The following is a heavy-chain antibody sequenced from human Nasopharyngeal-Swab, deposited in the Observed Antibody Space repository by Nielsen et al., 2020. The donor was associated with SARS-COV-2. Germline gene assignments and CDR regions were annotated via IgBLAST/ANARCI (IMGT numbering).Heavy chain of an antibody. D-gene: IGHD2-15*01. CDR3: ARAGDSGVWYAFDI. CDR2: IYYTGST. V-gene: IGHV4-59*01. Sequence: SETLSLTCTVSGDSISGYYWSWIRQPPGKGLEWLGYIYYTGSTNYNHSLKSRVTMSVDTSKKELSLELTSVTAADTAVYYCARAGDSGVWYAFDIWGQGTRVTVSS. CDR1: GDSISGYY. J-gene: IGHJ3*02.